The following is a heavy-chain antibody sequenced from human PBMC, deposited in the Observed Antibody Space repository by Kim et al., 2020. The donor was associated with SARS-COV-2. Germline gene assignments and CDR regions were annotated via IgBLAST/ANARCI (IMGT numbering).Heavy chain of an antibody. D-gene: IGHD6-13*01. CDR3: ARDRLIAAAGMVYYYYGMDV. CDR2: ISAYNGNT. CDR1: GYTFTSYG. J-gene: IGHJ6*02. Sequence: ASVKVSCKASGYTFTSYGISWVRQAPGQGLEWMGWISAYNGNTNYAQKLQGRVTMTTDTSTSTAYMELRSLRSDDTAVYYCARDRLIAAAGMVYYYYGMDVWGQGTTVTVSS. V-gene: IGHV1-18*01.